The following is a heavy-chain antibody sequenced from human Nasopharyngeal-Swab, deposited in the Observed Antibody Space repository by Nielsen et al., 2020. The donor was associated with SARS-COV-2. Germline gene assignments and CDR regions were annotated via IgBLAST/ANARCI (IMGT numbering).Heavy chain of an antibody. V-gene: IGHV3-23*01. Sequence: GGSLRLSCAASGFTFSSYAMSWVRQAPGKGLAWVSIISGSGDTTYYADSVNDRFTISRDNSKNTLYLQTNSLRVEDTAVYYCAKAPYLRGLDVWGQGTTVTVSS. D-gene: IGHD2-21*01. CDR2: ISGSGDTT. J-gene: IGHJ6*02. CDR1: GFTFSSYA. CDR3: AKAPYLRGLDV.